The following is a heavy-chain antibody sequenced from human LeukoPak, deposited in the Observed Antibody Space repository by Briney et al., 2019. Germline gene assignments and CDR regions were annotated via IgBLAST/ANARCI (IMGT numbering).Heavy chain of an antibody. CDR2: IIPIFGTA. Sequence: SVKVSCKASGGTFSSYAISWVRQAPGQGLEWMGGIIPIFGTANYAQKFQGRVTITADESTSTAYMELSSLRSDDTAVYYCARDVPDYGNYYYYYGMDVWGQGTTVTVSS. V-gene: IGHV1-69*01. CDR1: GGTFSSYA. J-gene: IGHJ6*02. CDR3: ARDVPDYGNYYYYYGMDV. D-gene: IGHD4-17*01.